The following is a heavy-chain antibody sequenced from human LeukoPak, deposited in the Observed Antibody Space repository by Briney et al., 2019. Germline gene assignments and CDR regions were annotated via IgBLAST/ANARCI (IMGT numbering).Heavy chain of an antibody. V-gene: IGHV3-30*18. Sequence: GGSLRLSCAASGFTFSSYGMHWVRQAPGKGLEWVAVISYDGSNKYYADSVKGRFTISRDNSKNTLYLQMNSLRAEDTAVYYCAKDPTPILDTAMVAFDYWGQGTLVTVSS. CDR1: GFTFSSYG. CDR2: ISYDGSNK. D-gene: IGHD5-18*01. J-gene: IGHJ4*02. CDR3: AKDPTPILDTAMVAFDY.